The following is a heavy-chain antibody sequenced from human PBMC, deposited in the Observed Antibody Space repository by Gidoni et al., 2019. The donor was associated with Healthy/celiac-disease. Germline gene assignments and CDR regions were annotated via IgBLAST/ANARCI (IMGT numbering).Heavy chain of an antibody. CDR3: ARTPRAAVAGTLQYYFDY. CDR1: GYTFTGYY. CDR2: INPNSGGT. V-gene: IGHV1-2*04. D-gene: IGHD6-19*01. Sequence: QVQLVQSGAEVKKPGASVTVSCKASGYTFTGYYMHWVRQAPGQGLEWMGWINPNSGGTNYAQKFQGWVTMTRDTSISTAYMELSRLRSDDTAVYYCARTPRAAVAGTLQYYFDYWGQGTLVTVSS. J-gene: IGHJ4*02.